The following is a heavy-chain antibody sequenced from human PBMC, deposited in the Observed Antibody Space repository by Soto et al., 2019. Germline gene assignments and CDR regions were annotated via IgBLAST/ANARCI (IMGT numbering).Heavy chain of an antibody. Sequence: GGSLRLSCAASGFTFDDHAMHWVRQAPGKGLEWVSVIGGRGNSAYYADSVQGRFTISRDNSKNTLSLQMSSLTADDTAIYYCVREGRGSFDFWGRGTMVTVSS. J-gene: IGHJ3*01. CDR1: GFTFDDHA. CDR2: IGGRGNSA. D-gene: IGHD5-12*01. V-gene: IGHV3-23*01. CDR3: VREGRGSFDF.